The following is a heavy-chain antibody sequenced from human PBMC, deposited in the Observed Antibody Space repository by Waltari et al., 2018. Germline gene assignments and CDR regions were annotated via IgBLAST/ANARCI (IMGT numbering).Heavy chain of an antibody. D-gene: IGHD4-17*01. CDR3: AKCNGGVFY. CDR2: IYSGGSST. J-gene: IGHJ4*02. CDR1: GFTFSSYA. V-gene: IGHV3-23*03. Sequence: EVQLLESGGGLVQPGGSLRLSCAASGFTFSSYAMSWVRQAPGKGLEWVSVIYSGGSSTYYADSVKGRFTISRDNSKNTLYLQMNSLRAEDTAVYYCAKCNGGVFYWGQGTLVTVSS.